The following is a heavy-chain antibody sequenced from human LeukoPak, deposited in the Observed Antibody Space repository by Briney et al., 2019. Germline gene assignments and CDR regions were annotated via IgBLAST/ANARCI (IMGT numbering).Heavy chain of an antibody. J-gene: IGHJ5*02. CDR1: GYTFTGYY. CDR3: AKDSSCWYKEGFDP. Sequence: ASVKVSCKASGYTFTGYYMHWVRQAPGQGLEWMGWINPNSGGTNYAQKFQGRVTMTRDTSISTAYMELSRLRSDDTAVYYCAKDSSCWYKEGFDPWGQGTLVTVSS. V-gene: IGHV1-2*02. D-gene: IGHD6-13*01. CDR2: INPNSGGT.